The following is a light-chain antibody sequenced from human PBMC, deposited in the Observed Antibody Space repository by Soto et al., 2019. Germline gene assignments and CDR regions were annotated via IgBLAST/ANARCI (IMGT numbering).Light chain of an antibody. V-gene: IGKV3-20*01. J-gene: IGKJ4*01. CDR3: QQSDTTPLT. CDR1: QSVSSKY. Sequence: EIVLTQSPGTLSLSPGERATRSCRASQSVSSKYLDWYQQKPGQGPRLLIYGSSSRATDIPDRFSGTGSGTDFTLTISRLEPEDFAVYYCQQSDTTPLTFGGGTKVEIK. CDR2: GSS.